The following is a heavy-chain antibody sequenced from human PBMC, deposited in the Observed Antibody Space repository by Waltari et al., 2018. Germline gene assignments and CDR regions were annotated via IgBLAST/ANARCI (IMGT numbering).Heavy chain of an antibody. J-gene: IGHJ6*02. D-gene: IGHD3-3*01. V-gene: IGHV3-33*01. CDR1: GFTFSSYG. CDR2: IWYDGSNK. Sequence: QVQLVESGGGVVQPGRSLRLSCAASGFTFSSYGMHWVRQAPGQGLEWVAVIWYDGSNKYYADSVKGRFTISRDNSKNTLYLQMNSLRAEDTAVYYCARDRESYDFWSGYFSYYYYGMDVWGQGTTVTVSS. CDR3: ARDRESYDFWSGYFSYYYYGMDV.